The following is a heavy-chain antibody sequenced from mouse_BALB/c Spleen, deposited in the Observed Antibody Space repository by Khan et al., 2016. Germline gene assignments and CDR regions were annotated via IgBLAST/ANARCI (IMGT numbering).Heavy chain of an antibody. CDR3: AREGWLLGFFDY. Sequence: QVRLQQSGAELARPGASVKMSCKASGYTFTSYTMFWVKQRPGQGLEWLGYVNPSNDYTDYNQKFKDKATLTADKSSSTAYMQLNSLTSEDSAVDYCAREGWLLGFFDYWGQGTTLTVSS. D-gene: IGHD2-3*01. V-gene: IGHV1-4*01. CDR1: GYTFTSYT. CDR2: VNPSNDYT. J-gene: IGHJ2*01.